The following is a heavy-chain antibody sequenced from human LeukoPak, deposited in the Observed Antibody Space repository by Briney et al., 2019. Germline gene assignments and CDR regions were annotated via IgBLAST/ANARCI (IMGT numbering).Heavy chain of an antibody. CDR1: GGSISSYY. CDR3: ARGRDYYYYYMDV. Sequence: PSETLALTCTVSGGSISSYYWSWIRQPPGKGLEWIGYIYYSGSTNYNPSLKSRVTISVDTSKNQFSLKLSSVTAADTAVYYCARGRDYYYYYMDVWGKGTTVTVSS. CDR2: IYYSGST. J-gene: IGHJ6*03. V-gene: IGHV4-59*01.